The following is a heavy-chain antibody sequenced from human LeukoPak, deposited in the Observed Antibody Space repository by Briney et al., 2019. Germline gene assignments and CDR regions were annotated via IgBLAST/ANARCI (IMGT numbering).Heavy chain of an antibody. Sequence: SQTLSLTCTVSGGSISSGGYYWSWIRQHPGKGLEWIGYIYYSGSTYYNPSLKSRVTMSVDTSKNQFSLKLSSVTAADTAVYYCARTIVVVPAATPSQFDYWGQGTLVTVSS. J-gene: IGHJ4*02. CDR3: ARTIVVVPAATPSQFDY. D-gene: IGHD2-2*01. V-gene: IGHV4-31*03. CDR2: IYYSGST. CDR1: GGSISSGGYY.